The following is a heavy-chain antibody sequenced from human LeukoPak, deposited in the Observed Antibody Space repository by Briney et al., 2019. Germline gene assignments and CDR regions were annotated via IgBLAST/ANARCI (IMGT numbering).Heavy chain of an antibody. CDR2: IYYSGST. Sequence: TSETLSLTCTVSGGSISSSSYYWGWIRQPPGKGLEWLGRIYYSGSTYYNPSLKSRVTISVDTSKNQFSLKLSSVTAADTAVYYCARDLYRYCSGGSCRQFDYWGQGTLVTVSS. J-gene: IGHJ4*02. D-gene: IGHD2-15*01. V-gene: IGHV4-39*07. CDR1: GGSISSSSYY. CDR3: ARDLYRYCSGGSCRQFDY.